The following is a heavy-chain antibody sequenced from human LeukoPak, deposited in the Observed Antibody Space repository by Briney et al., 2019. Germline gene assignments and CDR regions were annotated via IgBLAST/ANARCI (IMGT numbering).Heavy chain of an antibody. V-gene: IGHV3-30-3*02. Sequence: GGSLRLSCAASGFTFSSYAMHWVRQAPGKGLEWVAVISYDGSNKYYADSVKGRFTISRDNSKNTLYLQMNSLRAEDTAVYYCAKRWFPARAIDYWGQGTLVTVSS. CDR3: AKRWFPARAIDY. D-gene: IGHD2-15*01. CDR2: ISYDGSNK. CDR1: GFTFSSYA. J-gene: IGHJ4*02.